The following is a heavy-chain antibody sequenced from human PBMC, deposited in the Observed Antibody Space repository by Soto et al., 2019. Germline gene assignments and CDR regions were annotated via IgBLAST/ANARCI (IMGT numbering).Heavy chain of an antibody. V-gene: IGHV3-48*01. CDR3: ARLKHVRRREGQGEFDY. D-gene: IGHD3-16*01. CDR2: ISSSSSTI. J-gene: IGHJ4*02. Sequence: GGSLRLSCAASGFTFSSYSMNWVRQAPGKGLEWVSYISSSSSTIYYADSVKGRFTISRDNAKNSLYLQMNSLRAEDTAVYYCARLKHVRRREGQGEFDYWGQGTLVTVSS. CDR1: GFTFSSYS.